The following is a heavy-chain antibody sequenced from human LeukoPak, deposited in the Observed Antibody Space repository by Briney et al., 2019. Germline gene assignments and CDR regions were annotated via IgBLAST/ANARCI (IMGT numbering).Heavy chain of an antibody. Sequence: GGSLKLSCAAFGFTFSSYSMNWVRQAPGKGLEWVSHISSSNNTKYYADSVKGRFTISRDNAKNSLYLQMNSLRDEDTAVYFCAGGDGWFGELLSFDYWGQGTLVTVSS. V-gene: IGHV3-48*02. CDR3: AGGDGWFGELLSFDY. D-gene: IGHD3-10*01. CDR2: ISSSNNTK. CDR1: GFTFSSYS. J-gene: IGHJ4*02.